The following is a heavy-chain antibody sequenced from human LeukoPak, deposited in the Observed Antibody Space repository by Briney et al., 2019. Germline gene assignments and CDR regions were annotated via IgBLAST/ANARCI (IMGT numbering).Heavy chain of an antibody. Sequence: PSETLSLTCTVSGGSISSSSYYWGWIRQPPGKGLEWIGEINHSGSTNYNPSLKSRVTISVDTSKNQFSLKLSSVTAADTAVYYCARTPNYYYYYGMDVWGQGTTVTVSS. CDR1: GGSISSSSYY. D-gene: IGHD2-15*01. V-gene: IGHV4-39*07. CDR2: INHSGST. CDR3: ARTPNYYYYYGMDV. J-gene: IGHJ6*02.